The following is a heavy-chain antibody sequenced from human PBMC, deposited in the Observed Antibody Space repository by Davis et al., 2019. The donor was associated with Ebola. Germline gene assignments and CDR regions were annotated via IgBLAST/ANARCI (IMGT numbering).Heavy chain of an antibody. D-gene: IGHD2-2*01. Sequence: SVKVSCKSSGGSFSSYSFSWVRQAPGQGLEWMGRLIPIFGTTNYAQQFQGRLTITADEPSSTAYMELSSLRSEDTAMYYCATGYCSSTDCYKRHYYGMDVWGQGTTVTVSS. CDR1: GGSFSSYS. J-gene: IGHJ6*02. CDR3: ATGYCSSTDCYKRHYYGMDV. V-gene: IGHV1-69*13. CDR2: LIPIFGTT.